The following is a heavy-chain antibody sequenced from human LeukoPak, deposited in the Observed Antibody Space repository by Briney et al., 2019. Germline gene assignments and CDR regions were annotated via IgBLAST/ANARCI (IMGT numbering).Heavy chain of an antibody. D-gene: IGHD1-26*01. V-gene: IGHV1-46*01. CDR2: INPSGGST. CDR3: ARGTYGLRIDNWFDP. J-gene: IGHJ5*02. CDR1: GYTFTSYY. Sequence: ASVKVSCKASGYTFTSYYMHWVRQAPGQGLEWMGIINPSGGSTSYAQKFQGRVTMTRDTSTSTVYMELSSLRSEDTAVYYCARGTYGLRIDNWFDPWGQGTLVTVSS.